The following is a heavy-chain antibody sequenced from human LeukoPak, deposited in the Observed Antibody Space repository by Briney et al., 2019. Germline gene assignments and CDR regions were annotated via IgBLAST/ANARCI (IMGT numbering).Heavy chain of an antibody. J-gene: IGHJ6*02. D-gene: IGHD3-10*01. CDR1: GFTFSGYG. V-gene: IGHV3-48*02. CDR2: ISFSESVI. CDR3: ARIGDSNTYYYYGMDV. Sequence: PGGSLRLSCAASGFTFSGYGMNWVRQAPGKGLEWVSYISFSESVIYYADSVKGRFTISRDNAKNSLYLQMNSLRDEDMAVYYCARIGDSNTYYYYGMDVWGQGTTVTVSS.